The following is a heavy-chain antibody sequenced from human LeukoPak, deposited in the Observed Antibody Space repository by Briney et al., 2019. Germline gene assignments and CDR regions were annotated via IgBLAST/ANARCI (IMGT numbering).Heavy chain of an antibody. V-gene: IGHV1-8*03. D-gene: IGHD3/OR15-3a*01. CDR3: ARGPTWTGNYYYFDY. Sequence: GASVKVSCKASGYTFTSYDINWVRQATGQGLEWMGWMNPNSGNTGYAQKFQGRVTITGHTSISTAYMELSGLRSEDTAVYYCARGPTWTGNYYYFDYWGQGTLVTVSS. CDR1: GYTFTSYD. J-gene: IGHJ4*02. CDR2: MNPNSGNT.